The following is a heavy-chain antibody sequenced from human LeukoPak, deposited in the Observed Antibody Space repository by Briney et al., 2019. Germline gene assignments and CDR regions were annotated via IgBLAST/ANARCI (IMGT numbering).Heavy chain of an antibody. Sequence: ASVKVSCKASGYTFTGYYMHWVRQAPGQGLEWMGWINPNSGGTNYAQKFQGRVTMTRDTSISTAYMELSRLRSDDTAVYYCARAYYSNYACDYWGQGTLVTVSS. V-gene: IGHV1-2*02. CDR2: INPNSGGT. CDR1: GYTFTGYY. CDR3: ARAYYSNYACDY. J-gene: IGHJ4*02. D-gene: IGHD4-4*01.